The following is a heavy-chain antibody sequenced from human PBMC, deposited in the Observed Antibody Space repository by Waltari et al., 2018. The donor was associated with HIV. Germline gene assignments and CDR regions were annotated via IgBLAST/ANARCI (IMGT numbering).Heavy chain of an antibody. D-gene: IGHD3-22*01. V-gene: IGHV3-30-3*01. J-gene: IGHJ4*02. CDR2: ISNDGSNK. CDR1: GFTFSSFG. Sequence: QVQLVESGGGVVQPGRSRRLSCAASGFTFSSFGMHWVRQAPGKGLEWVAVISNDGSNKYYADSLKGLFTISRDNSKNTLYLHMNSLRAEDTAVYYCASPFYSDSTTYYYGLDYWGQGTLVTVSS. CDR3: ASPFYSDSTTYYYGLDY.